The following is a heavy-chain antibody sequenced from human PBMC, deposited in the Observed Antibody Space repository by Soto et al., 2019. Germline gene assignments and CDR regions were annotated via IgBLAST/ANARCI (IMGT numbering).Heavy chain of an antibody. D-gene: IGHD6-6*01. J-gene: IGHJ4*02. CDR2: ISGSGGST. CDR3: ARGQYSSSYGDY. Sequence: GGSLRLSCAASGFTFSSYAMSWVRQAPGKGLEWVSAISGSGGSTYYADSVKGRFTISRDNAKNSLYLQMNSLRDEDTAVYYCARGQYSSSYGDYWGQGTLVTVSS. CDR1: GFTFSSYA. V-gene: IGHV3-23*01.